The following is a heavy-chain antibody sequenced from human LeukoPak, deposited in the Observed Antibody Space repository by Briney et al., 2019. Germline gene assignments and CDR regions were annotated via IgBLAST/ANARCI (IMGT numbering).Heavy chain of an antibody. V-gene: IGHV1-46*01. Sequence: ASVKVSCKTSGYTFTSYYIHWRRQAPGQGLEWMGIINPSGGSTSYAQKFQGRVTMTRDTSTSTVYMELSSLRSEDTAVYYCARVSSSGWVYWGQGTLVTVSS. CDR3: ARVSSSGWVY. CDR2: INPSGGST. D-gene: IGHD6-19*01. CDR1: GYTFTSYY. J-gene: IGHJ4*02.